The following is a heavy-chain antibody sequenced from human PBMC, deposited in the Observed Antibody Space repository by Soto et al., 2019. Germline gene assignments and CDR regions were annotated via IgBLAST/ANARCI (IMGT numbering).Heavy chain of an antibody. Sequence: SETLSLTCTVSGGSISSGDYYWSWVRQPPGKGLEWIGYIYYSGSTYYNPSLKSRVTISVDTSKNQFSLKLSSVTAADTAVYYCARGRRGYSYGLFDYWGQGTLVTVSS. CDR1: GGSISSGDYY. CDR3: ARGRRGYSYGLFDY. CDR2: IYYSGST. J-gene: IGHJ4*02. V-gene: IGHV4-30-4*01. D-gene: IGHD5-18*01.